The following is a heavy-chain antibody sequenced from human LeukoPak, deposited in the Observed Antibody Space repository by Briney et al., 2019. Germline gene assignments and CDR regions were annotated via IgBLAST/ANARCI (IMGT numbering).Heavy chain of an antibody. CDR3: GTRITLVRGVMLGGDY. CDR1: GFTFTSYA. J-gene: IGHJ4*02. V-gene: IGHV3-23*01. D-gene: IGHD3-10*01. Sequence: GGSLRLSCAASGFTFTSYAMNWVRQAPGKGLEWVSAISGSGGSTYYADSVKGRFTISKDNSKNTLYLQMNTLRAEDTAVYYCGTRITLVRGVMLGGDYWGQGTLVTVFS. CDR2: ISGSGGST.